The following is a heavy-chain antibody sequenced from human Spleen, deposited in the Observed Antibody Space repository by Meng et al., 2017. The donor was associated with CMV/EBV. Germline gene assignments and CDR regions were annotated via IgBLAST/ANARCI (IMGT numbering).Heavy chain of an antibody. Sequence: GGSLRLSCAASGFTFSSYAMHWVRQAPGKGLEWVSLISWDGGGSYYADSVKGRFTISRDNSKNSLYLQMNNLRTEDTALYYCAKDIGSGSTYGMDVWGQGTTVTVSS. D-gene: IGHD3-10*01. CDR2: ISWDGGGS. CDR1: GFTFSSYA. CDR3: AKDIGSGSTYGMDV. V-gene: IGHV3-43*01. J-gene: IGHJ6*02.